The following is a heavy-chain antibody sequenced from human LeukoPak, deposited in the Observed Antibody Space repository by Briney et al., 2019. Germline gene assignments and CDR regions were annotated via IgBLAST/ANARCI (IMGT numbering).Heavy chain of an antibody. J-gene: IGHJ4*02. V-gene: IGHV4-59*01. CDR2: IYDSESG. CDR3: ARVPQGSSWPYYFDY. Sequence: PSETLSLTCTVSGGFISGYYWNWIRQSPGKALEWIGYIYDSESGNYNPSLKSRVTISVDASKDQFSLKLSSVTAADTAVYYCARVPQGSSWPYYFDYWGQGTLVTVSS. D-gene: IGHD6-13*01. CDR1: GGFISGYY.